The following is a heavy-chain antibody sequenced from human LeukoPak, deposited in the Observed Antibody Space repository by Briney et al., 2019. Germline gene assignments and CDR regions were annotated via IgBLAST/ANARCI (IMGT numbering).Heavy chain of an antibody. CDR3: ARDASWSGYYEDYFDY. Sequence: SETLSLTCAVSGASVSSNTWWSWVRQPPGKGLEWIGEIFHNGDTNYNPSLKSRVSISIDESKNQISLMVGSVTAADTAIYYCARDASWSGYYEDYFDYWGQGTLVTVSS. CDR2: IFHNGDT. V-gene: IGHV4-4*02. D-gene: IGHD3-3*01. CDR1: GASVSSNTW. J-gene: IGHJ4*02.